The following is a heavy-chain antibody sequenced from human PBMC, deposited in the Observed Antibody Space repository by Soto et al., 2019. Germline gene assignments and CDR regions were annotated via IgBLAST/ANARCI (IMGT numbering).Heavy chain of an antibody. J-gene: IGHJ4*02. CDR1: GFTFSSYA. D-gene: IGHD1-20*01. CDR3: ATAGVRFITRPWSQVDY. V-gene: IGHV3-30-3*01. Sequence: QVQLVASGGGVVQPGRSLRLSCAASGFTFSSYAMHWVRQAPGKGLEWVAVISYDGGNKYYADSVKGRFTISRDNSKTTLYLQMNSLRDEDTAVYCSATAGVRFITRPWSQVDYWGQGTLVTVSS. CDR2: ISYDGGNK.